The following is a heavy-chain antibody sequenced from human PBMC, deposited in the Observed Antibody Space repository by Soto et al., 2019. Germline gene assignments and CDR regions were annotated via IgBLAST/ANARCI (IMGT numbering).Heavy chain of an antibody. CDR3: ARDLWRITMVRGVQYYFDY. V-gene: IGHV6-1*01. CDR1: GDSVSSNSAA. J-gene: IGHJ4*02. D-gene: IGHD3-10*01. Sequence: SQTLSLTCAISGDSVSSNSAAWNWIRQSPSRGLEWLGRTYYRSKWYNDYAVSVKSRITINPDTSKNQFSLQLNSVTPEDTAVYYCARDLWRITMVRGVQYYFDYWGQGTLVTVSS. CDR2: TYYRSKWYN.